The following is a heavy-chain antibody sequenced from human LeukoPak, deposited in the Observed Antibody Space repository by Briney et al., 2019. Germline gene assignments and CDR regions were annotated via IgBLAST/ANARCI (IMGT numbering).Heavy chain of an antibody. CDR3: ARSSLTGGWFDP. J-gene: IGHJ5*02. V-gene: IGHV4-59*01. D-gene: IGHD7-27*01. CDR2: IIDTGST. CDR1: GDSIRTYY. Sequence: PSETLSLTCSVSGDSIRTYYWSWVRQPPGKWLEWLGYIIDTGSTNYKPSFKTRLTRSVDVSKNQISLKLGSVAAADTAVYYWARSSLTGGWFDPWGQGTLGTFSA.